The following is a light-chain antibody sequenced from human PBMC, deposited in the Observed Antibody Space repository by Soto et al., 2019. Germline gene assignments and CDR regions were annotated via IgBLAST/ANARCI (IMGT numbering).Light chain of an antibody. CDR3: QVWDSSSGV. V-gene: IGLV3-21*04. CDR2: YDS. CDR1: NIGSKS. Sequence: SYELTQPPSVSVAPGKTARITCGGNNIGSKSVHWYQQKPGQAPVLVIYYDSDRPSGIPERFSGSTSGNTATLTISRVEAGDEADYYCQVWDSSSGVFGAGTKVTVL. J-gene: IGLJ1*01.